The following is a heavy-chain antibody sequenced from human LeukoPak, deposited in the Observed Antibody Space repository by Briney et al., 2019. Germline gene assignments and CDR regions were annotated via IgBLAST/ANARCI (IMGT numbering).Heavy chain of an antibody. D-gene: IGHD4-17*01. J-gene: IGHJ4*02. CDR3: ARGDDYGDYVGVPSFDY. CDR2: IIPILGIA. CDR1: GGTFSSYA. V-gene: IGHV1-69*04. Sequence: RASVKVSCKASGGTFSSYAISWVRQAPGQGLEWMGRIIPILGIANYAQKFQGRVTITADKSTSTAYMELSSLRSEDTAVYYCARGDDYGDYVGVPSFDYWGQGTLVTVSS.